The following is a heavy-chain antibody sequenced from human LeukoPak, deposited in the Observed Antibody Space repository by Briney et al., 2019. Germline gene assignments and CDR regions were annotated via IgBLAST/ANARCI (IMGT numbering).Heavy chain of an antibody. V-gene: IGHV5-51*07. J-gene: IGHJ4*02. CDR3: ARPRGGATSWYYFDY. Sequence: GESLKISCKGSGYSFTSYWIGWVHQMPGKGLEWMGIIYPGDSDTRYSPSFQGQITISADKSISTAYLQWSSLKASDTAMYYCARPRGGATSWYYFDYWGQGTLVTVSS. CDR2: IYPGDSDT. D-gene: IGHD1-26*01. CDR1: GYSFTSYW.